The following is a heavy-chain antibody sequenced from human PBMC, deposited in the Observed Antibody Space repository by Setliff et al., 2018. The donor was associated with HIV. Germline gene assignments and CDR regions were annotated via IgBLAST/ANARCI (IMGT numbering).Heavy chain of an antibody. CDR2: IIPILGIA. Sequence: SVKVSCKASGGTFSSYAISWVRQAPGQGLEWMGGIIPILGIANYAQKFQGRVTITTDKSTSTAYMELSSLRSEDTAVCYCARQSRDWNWFDPWGQGTLVTVSS. CDR3: ARQSRDWNWFDP. J-gene: IGHJ5*02. D-gene: IGHD2-21*01. V-gene: IGHV1-69*10. CDR1: GGTFSSYA.